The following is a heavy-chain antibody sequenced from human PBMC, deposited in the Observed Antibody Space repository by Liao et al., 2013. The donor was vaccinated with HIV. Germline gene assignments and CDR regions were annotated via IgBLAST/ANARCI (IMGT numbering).Heavy chain of an antibody. J-gene: IGHJ6*03. CDR1: GGSISSGTYY. Sequence: QVHLQQWGAGLLKPSQTLSLTCTVSGGSISSGTYYWSWIRQPAGKGLEWIGRIYTSGSTNYSPSLKSRVTISIDTSKNQFSLKLSSLTAADTAVYYCARATAAAGFYYYYYMDVWGKGTTVTVSS. CDR2: IYTSGST. CDR3: ARATAAAGFYYYYYMDV. V-gene: IGHV4-61*02. D-gene: IGHD6-13*01.